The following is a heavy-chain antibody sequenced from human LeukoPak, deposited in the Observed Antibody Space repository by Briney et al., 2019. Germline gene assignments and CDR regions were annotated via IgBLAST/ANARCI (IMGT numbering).Heavy chain of an antibody. V-gene: IGHV4-30-4*01. CDR2: IYYSGIP. CDR1: GGSISGGDYY. Sequence: SETLSLTCTVSGGSISGGDYYWSWIRQTPGTGLEWIGYIYYSGIPYYNPSLRSRVTISRDTSKNQFSLRLSSVTAADTAVYYCARDADLGSEVWGPGTLVTVSS. CDR3: ARDADLGSEV. D-gene: IGHD3-10*01. J-gene: IGHJ4*02.